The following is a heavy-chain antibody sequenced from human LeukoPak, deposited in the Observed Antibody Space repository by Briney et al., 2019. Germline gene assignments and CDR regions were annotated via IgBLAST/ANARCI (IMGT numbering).Heavy chain of an antibody. CDR2: IIPILGIA. D-gene: IGHD3-16*02. Sequence: SVKVSCKASGGTFSSYAISWVRQAPGQGLEWMGRIIPILGIANYAQKFQGRVTITADKSTSTACMELSSLRSEDTAVYYCAREAIRLRLGELSLLGYFDYWGQGTLVTVSS. V-gene: IGHV1-69*04. CDR3: AREAIRLRLGELSLLGYFDY. J-gene: IGHJ4*02. CDR1: GGTFSSYA.